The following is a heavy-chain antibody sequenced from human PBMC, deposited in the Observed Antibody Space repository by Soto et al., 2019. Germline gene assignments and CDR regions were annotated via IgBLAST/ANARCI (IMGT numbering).Heavy chain of an antibody. Sequence: SVKVSCKASGGTFNSYDINWVRQAPGQGLEWMGGIIPIVETPKYAQKFQGRVTITADESTNTVYMELSSLRSEDTAMYYCARLSRPNYYDTSGFFKDNWFDPWGQGALVTVSS. D-gene: IGHD3-22*01. J-gene: IGHJ5*02. V-gene: IGHV1-69*13. CDR1: GGTFNSYD. CDR2: IIPIVETP. CDR3: ARLSRPNYYDTSGFFKDNWFDP.